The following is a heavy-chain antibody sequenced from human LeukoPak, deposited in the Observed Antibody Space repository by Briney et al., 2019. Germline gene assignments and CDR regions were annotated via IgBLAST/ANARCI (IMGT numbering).Heavy chain of an antibody. CDR2: IIPIFGTA. CDR1: GGTFSSYA. CDR3: ARSGTSSKYQLLHFWFDP. V-gene: IGHV1-69*01. Sequence: SVKVSCKASGGTFSSYAISWVRQAPGQGLEWMGGIIPIFGTANYAQKFQGRVTITADESTSTAYMELSSLRSEDTAVYYCARSGTSSKYQLLHFWFDPWGQGTLVTVSS. D-gene: IGHD2-2*01. J-gene: IGHJ5*02.